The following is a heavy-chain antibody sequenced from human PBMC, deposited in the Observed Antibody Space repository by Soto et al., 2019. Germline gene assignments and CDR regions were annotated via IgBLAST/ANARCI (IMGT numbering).Heavy chain of an antibody. V-gene: IGHV3-64D*08. CDR2: ISSNGGST. J-gene: IGHJ4*02. Sequence: GGSLRLSCSASGFTFSSYAMHWVRQAPGKGLEYVSAISSNGGSTYYADSVKGRFTISRDNSKNTLYLQMSSLRAEDTAVYYCVKDRSVAGKYYLPFDYWGQGTLVTVSS. CDR3: VKDRSVAGKYYLPFDY. D-gene: IGHD6-19*01. CDR1: GFTFSSYA.